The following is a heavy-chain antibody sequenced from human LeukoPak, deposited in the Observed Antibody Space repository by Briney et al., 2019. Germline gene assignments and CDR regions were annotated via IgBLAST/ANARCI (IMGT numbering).Heavy chain of an antibody. Sequence: GGSLRLSCAASGLTFSSRWMSWVRQAPGKGLEWVANIKEDGSEKHYVDSVKGRLTISRDNAKNSLYLQMNSLRVEDTAVYYCARRGQHDYWGQGTLVTVSS. CDR1: GLTFSSRW. D-gene: IGHD6-25*01. J-gene: IGHJ4*02. CDR3: ARRGQHDY. CDR2: IKEDGSEK. V-gene: IGHV3-7*01.